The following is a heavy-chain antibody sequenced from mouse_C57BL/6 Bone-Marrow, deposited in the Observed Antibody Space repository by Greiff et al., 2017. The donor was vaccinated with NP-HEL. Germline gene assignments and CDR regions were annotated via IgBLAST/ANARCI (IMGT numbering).Heavy chain of an antibody. Sequence: EVQLVESGGGSLKLSCAASGFTFSSYGMSWVRQTPDKRLEWVATISSGGSYTYYPDSVKGRFTISRDNAKNTLYLQMSSLKSEDTAMYYCASPYDYDVAWFAYWGQGTLVTVSA. CDR1: GFTFSSYG. CDR3: ASPYDYDVAWFAY. J-gene: IGHJ3*01. D-gene: IGHD2-4*01. V-gene: IGHV5-6*01. CDR2: ISSGGSYT.